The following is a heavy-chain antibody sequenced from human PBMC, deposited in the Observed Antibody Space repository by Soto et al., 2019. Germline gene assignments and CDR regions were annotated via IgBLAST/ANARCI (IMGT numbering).Heavy chain of an antibody. J-gene: IGHJ6*02. CDR2: INPSGGST. Sequence: ASVKVSCKASGYTFTSYYVHWVRQAPGQGLEWMGIINPSGGSTSYAQKFQGRVTMTRDTSTSTVYMELSSLRSEDTAVYYCARDSDYYDSSGYPIRGMDVWGQGTTVTVS. CDR3: ARDSDYYDSSGYPIRGMDV. CDR1: GYTFTSYY. D-gene: IGHD3-22*01. V-gene: IGHV1-46*01.